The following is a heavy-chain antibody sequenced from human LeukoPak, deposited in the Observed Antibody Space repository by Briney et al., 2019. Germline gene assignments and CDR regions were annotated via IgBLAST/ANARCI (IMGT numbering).Heavy chain of an antibody. Sequence: SETLSLTCAVYGGSFSGYYWSWIRQPPGKGLEWIGEINHSGSTNYNPSLKSRVTISVDTSKNQFSLKLSSVTAADTAVYYCARGVRRDSSGCYFTPLINLGGSHFDYWGQGTLVTVSS. D-gene: IGHD3-22*01. CDR2: INHSGST. CDR3: ARGVRRDSSGCYFTPLINLGGSHFDY. J-gene: IGHJ4*02. V-gene: IGHV4-34*01. CDR1: GGSFSGYY.